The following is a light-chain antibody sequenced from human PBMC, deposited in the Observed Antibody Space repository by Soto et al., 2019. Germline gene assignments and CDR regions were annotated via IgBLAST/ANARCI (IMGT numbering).Light chain of an antibody. V-gene: IGKV3-15*01. CDR3: QQYNNWWT. CDR2: GAS. J-gene: IGKJ1*01. Sequence: SAGTLSLSKGERATLSCRASQSVSSNLAWYQQKPGQAPRLLIYGASTRATGIPARFTGSGSGTEFTLTISSLQFDDSAVYYCQQYNNWWTFGQGTKVDI. CDR1: QSVSSN.